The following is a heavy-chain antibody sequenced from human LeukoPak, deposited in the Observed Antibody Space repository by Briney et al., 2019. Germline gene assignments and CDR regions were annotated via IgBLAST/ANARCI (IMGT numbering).Heavy chain of an antibody. V-gene: IGHV4-34*01. CDR1: GGSFSGYY. D-gene: IGHD3-3*01. CDR3: ARVRYYDLVRAFDI. CDR2: INHSGST. Sequence: SETLSLTCAVYGGSFSGYYWSWIRQPPGKGLEWIGEINHSGSTNYNPSLKSRVTISVDTSKNQFSLKLSSVTAADTAVYYCARVRYYDLVRAFDIWGQGAMVTVSP. J-gene: IGHJ3*02.